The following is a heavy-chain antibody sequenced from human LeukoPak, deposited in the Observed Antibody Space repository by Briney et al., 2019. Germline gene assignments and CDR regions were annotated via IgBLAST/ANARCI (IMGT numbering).Heavy chain of an antibody. Sequence: ASVKVSCKASGYTFTSYDINWVRQATGQGLEWMGWTNPDSGNTGFAQKFQGRITMIRNTSISTAYMELSSLRSEDTAVYYCARGGVREIQKIDYWGQGTLVTVSS. CDR1: GYTFTSYD. CDR2: TNPDSGNT. J-gene: IGHJ4*02. V-gene: IGHV1-8*01. CDR3: ARGGVREIQKIDY. D-gene: IGHD3-10*01.